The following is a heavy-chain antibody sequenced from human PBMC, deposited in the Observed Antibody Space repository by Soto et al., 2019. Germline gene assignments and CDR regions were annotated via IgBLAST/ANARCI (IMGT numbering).Heavy chain of an antibody. D-gene: IGHD1-26*01. J-gene: IGHJ3*02. CDR3: ARAGVGAFPGDAFDI. CDR2: INPNSGGT. V-gene: IGHV1-2*04. Sequence: QVQLVQSGAEVKKPGASVKVSCKASGYTFTGYYMHWVRQAPGQGLEWMGWINPNSGGTNYAQKFQGWVTMTRDTSISTAYMALSSLRSDDTPVYSCARAGVGAFPGDAFDIWGQGTMVTVSS. CDR1: GYTFTGYY.